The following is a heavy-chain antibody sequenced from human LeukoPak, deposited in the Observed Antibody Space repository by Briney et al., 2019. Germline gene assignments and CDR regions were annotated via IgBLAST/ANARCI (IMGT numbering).Heavy chain of an antibody. J-gene: IGHJ2*01. CDR1: GGSFSGYY. CDR2: ISGSGGST. V-gene: IGHV3-23*01. D-gene: IGHD6-19*01. CDR3: AKSSRAVAGPYDFDL. Sequence: ETLSLTCAVYGGSFSGYYWSWVRQAPGKGLEWVSAISGSGGSTYYADSVKGRFTISRDNSKNTLYLQMNSLRAEDTAVYYCAKSSRAVAGPYDFDLWGRGTLVTVSS.